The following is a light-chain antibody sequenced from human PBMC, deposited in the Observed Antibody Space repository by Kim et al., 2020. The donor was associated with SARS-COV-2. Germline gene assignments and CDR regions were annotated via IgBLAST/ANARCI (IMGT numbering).Light chain of an antibody. V-gene: IGKV1-8*01. J-gene: IGKJ2*01. CDR2: AAS. Sequence: AIQITQSPSSLSASTGDRVTITCRASQGISSYLAWYQQKPGKAPKLLIYAASTLQSGVPSRFSGSGSGTDFTLTISCLQSEDFATYYCQQYYSYPYTFGRETKLEI. CDR1: QGISSY. CDR3: QQYYSYPYT.